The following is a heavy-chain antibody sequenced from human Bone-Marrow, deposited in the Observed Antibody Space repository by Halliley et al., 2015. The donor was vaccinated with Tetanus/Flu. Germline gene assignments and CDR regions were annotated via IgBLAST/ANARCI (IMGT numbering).Heavy chain of an antibody. CDR2: INYRSTNM. J-gene: IGHJ6*02. D-gene: IGHD2-15*01. CDR3: ARRYGESHLYGMDV. Sequence: INYRSTNMYYADSVKGRFPISRDNSKNSLYLQMTSLSAGDTAIYYCARRYGESHLYGMDVWGQGTTVIVSS. V-gene: IGHV3-21*01.